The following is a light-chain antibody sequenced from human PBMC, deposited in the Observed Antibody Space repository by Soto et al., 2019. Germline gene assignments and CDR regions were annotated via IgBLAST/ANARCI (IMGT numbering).Light chain of an antibody. Sequence: QSVLTQPPSASGTPGQRVTISCSGSSSNIGSHTVHWYQQHPGKAPKLMIYEVSNRPSGVSDRFSGSRSGNTASLTISGLQAEDESDYYCISYTSSSTWVFGGGTKLTVL. CDR2: EVS. CDR1: SSNIGSHT. V-gene: IGLV2-14*01. J-gene: IGLJ3*02. CDR3: ISYTSSSTWV.